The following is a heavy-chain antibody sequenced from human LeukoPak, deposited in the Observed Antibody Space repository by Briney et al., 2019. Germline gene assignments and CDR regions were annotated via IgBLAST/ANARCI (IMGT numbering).Heavy chain of an antibody. CDR1: GGSISSSSYY. V-gene: IGHV4-39*01. J-gene: IGHJ3*02. D-gene: IGHD2-15*01. Sequence: ASETLSLTCTVSGGSISSSSYYWGWIRQPPGKGLEWIGSIYYSGSTYYNPSLKSRVTISVDTSKNQFSLKLTSVTAADTAVYYCARGGYCSGGSCYRSAFDIWGQGTMVTVSS. CDR3: ARGGYCSGGSCYRSAFDI. CDR2: IYYSGST.